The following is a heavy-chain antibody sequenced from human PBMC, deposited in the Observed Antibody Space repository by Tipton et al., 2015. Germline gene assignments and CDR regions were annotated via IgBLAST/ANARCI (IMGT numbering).Heavy chain of an antibody. D-gene: IGHD6-19*01. CDR1: GFTFSRYA. V-gene: IGHV3-64*04. J-gene: IGHJ4*02. Sequence: SLRLSCSASGFTFSRYAMNWVRQAPGKGLEYFSAISSNGYNTYYADSVKGRFTTSRDNSKNTLNLQMNSLRAEDTAVYYCARDEVRSGWYWVYWGQGTLVTVSS. CDR2: ISSNGYNT. CDR3: ARDEVRSGWYWVY.